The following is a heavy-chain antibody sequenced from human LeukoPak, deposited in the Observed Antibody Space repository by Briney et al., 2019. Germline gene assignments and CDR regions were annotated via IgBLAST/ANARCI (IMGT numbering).Heavy chain of an antibody. J-gene: IGHJ3*02. CDR2: ISSSSSYI. CDR1: GFTFSSYS. Sequence: GGSLRLSCAASGFTFSSYSMNWVRQAPGEGREGVSPISSSSSYIYYADSVRSPFTISRDNAKNSLYLQMNSMRAEDTAVYYCATAGYDYGDYVYAFDIWGQGTMVTVSS. V-gene: IGHV3-21*01. CDR3: ATAGYDYGDYVYAFDI. D-gene: IGHD4-17*01.